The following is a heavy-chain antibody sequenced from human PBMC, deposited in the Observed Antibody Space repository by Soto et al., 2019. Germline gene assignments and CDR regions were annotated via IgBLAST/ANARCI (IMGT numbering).Heavy chain of an antibody. J-gene: IGHJ3*02. D-gene: IGHD3-22*01. CDR1: RFTFSTYW. CDR2: INSDGTGT. V-gene: IGHV3-74*01. Sequence: PGGSLRLSCAASRFTFSTYWMHWVRQAPGKGLVWVSRINSDGTGTSYADSVKGRITISRDNAKNTLYLQMNSLRSEDTAVYYCAGDSSGYSYDAFDIWGQGTTVTVS. CDR3: AGDSSGYSYDAFDI.